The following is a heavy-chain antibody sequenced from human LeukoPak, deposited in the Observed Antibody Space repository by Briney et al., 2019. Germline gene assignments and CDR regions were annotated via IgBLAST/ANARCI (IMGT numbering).Heavy chain of an antibody. CDR2: ISAYNGNT. J-gene: IGHJ3*02. V-gene: IGHV1-18*01. D-gene: IGHD6-19*01. CDR3: ARVRGIAVAPDAFDI. Sequence: ASVKVSCKASGYTFTSYGISWVRQAPGQGLEWMGWISAYNGNTYYAQKLQGRVTMTTDTSTSTAYMELRSLRSDDTAVYYCARVRGIAVAPDAFDIWGQGTMVTVSS. CDR1: GYTFTSYG.